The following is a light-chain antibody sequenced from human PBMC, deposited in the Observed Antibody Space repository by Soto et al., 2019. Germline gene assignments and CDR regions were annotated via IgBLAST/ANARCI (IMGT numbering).Light chain of an antibody. CDR1: QSVSSSY. CDR3: QQYGSSPKT. CDR2: GAS. V-gene: IGKV3-20*01. Sequence: EIVLTQSPGTLSLSPGERATLSCRASQSVSSSYLAWYRQKPGQAPRLLIYGASSRATGIPDRFSGSGSGTDFTLTISRLEPEDFAVYYCQQYGSSPKTFGQGTKVDI. J-gene: IGKJ1*01.